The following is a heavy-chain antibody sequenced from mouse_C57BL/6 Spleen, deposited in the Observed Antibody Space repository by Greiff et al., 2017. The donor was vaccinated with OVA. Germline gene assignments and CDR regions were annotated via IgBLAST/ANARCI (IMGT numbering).Heavy chain of an antibody. V-gene: IGHV1-82*01. Sequence: VQLQQSGPELVKPGASVKISCKASGYAFSSSWMNWVKQRPGKGLEWIGRIYPGDGDTNYNGKFKGKATLTADKSSSTAYMQLSSLTSEDSAVYFCARRTVSTPYAMDYWGQGTSVTVSS. CDR2: IYPGDGDT. CDR3: ARRTVSTPYAMDY. D-gene: IGHD3-3*01. CDR1: GYAFSSSW. J-gene: IGHJ4*01.